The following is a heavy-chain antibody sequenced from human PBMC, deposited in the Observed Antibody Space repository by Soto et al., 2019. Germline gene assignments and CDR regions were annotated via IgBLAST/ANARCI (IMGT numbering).Heavy chain of an antibody. J-gene: IGHJ6*02. CDR3: ARGARVVVPAANGNGMDV. V-gene: IGHV1-2*04. CDR1: GYTFTGYY. CDR2: INPNSGGT. D-gene: IGHD2-2*01. Sequence: ASVKVSCKASGYTFTGYYMHWVRQAPGQGLEWMGWINPNSGGTNYAQKFQGWVTMTRDTSISTAYMELSRLRSDDTAVYYCARGARVVVPAANGNGMDVWGQVTTVTVSS.